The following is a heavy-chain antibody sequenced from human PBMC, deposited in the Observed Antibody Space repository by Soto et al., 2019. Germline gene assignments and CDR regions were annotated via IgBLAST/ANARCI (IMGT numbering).Heavy chain of an antibody. CDR2: IIPIFGTA. D-gene: IGHD4-17*01. CDR1: GGTFSSYA. CDR3: ARGTTVTTRIFDY. Sequence: GASVKVSCKASGGTFSSYAISWVRQAPGQGLEWMGGIIPIFGTANYAQKFQGRVTITADESTSTAYMELSSLKSEDTAVYYCARGTTVTTRIFDYWGQGTLVTVYS. V-gene: IGHV1-69*13. J-gene: IGHJ4*02.